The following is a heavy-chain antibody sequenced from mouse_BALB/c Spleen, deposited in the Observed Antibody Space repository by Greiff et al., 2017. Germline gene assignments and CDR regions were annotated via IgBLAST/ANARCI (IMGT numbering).Heavy chain of an antibody. CDR1: GFTFSSFG. D-gene: IGHD3-3*01. CDR3: ARWGLGYAMDY. CDR2: ISRGSSTI. J-gene: IGHJ4*01. V-gene: IGHV5-17*02. Sequence: EVMLVESGGGLVQPGGSRKLSCAASGFTFSSFGMHWVRQAPEKGLEWVAYISRGSSTIYYADTVKGRFTISRDNPKNTLFLQMTSLRSEDTAMYYCARWGLGYAMDYWGQGTSVTVSS.